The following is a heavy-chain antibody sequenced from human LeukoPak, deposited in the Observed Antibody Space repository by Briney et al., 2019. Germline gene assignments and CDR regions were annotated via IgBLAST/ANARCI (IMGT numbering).Heavy chain of an antibody. V-gene: IGHV4-39*07. D-gene: IGHD3-22*01. CDR1: GGSISSSSYY. J-gene: IGHJ3*02. CDR3: ARAGPPKRLYYYDSSAHPHAFDI. Sequence: PSETLSLTCTVSGGSISSSSYYWGWIRQPPGKGLEWIGSIYYSGSTYYNPSLKSRVTISVDTSKNQFSLKLSSVTAADTAVYYCARAGPPKRLYYYDSSAHPHAFDIWGQGTMVTVSS. CDR2: IYYSGST.